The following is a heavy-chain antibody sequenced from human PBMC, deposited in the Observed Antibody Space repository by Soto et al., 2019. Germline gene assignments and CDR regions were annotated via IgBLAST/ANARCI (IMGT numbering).Heavy chain of an antibody. J-gene: IGHJ4*02. CDR1: GFTFSSYS. CDR3: ARDCSGGSCYLGGDY. CDR2: ISSSSSYI. V-gene: IGHV3-21*01. D-gene: IGHD2-15*01. Sequence: PGGSLRLSCAASGFTFSSYSMNWVRQAPGKGLEWVSSISSSSSYIYYADSVKGRLTISRDNAKNSLYLQMNSLRAEDTAVYYCARDCSGGSCYLGGDYWGQGTLVTVSS.